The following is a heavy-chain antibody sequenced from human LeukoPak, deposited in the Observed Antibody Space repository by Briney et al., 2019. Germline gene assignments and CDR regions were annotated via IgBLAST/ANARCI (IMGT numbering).Heavy chain of an antibody. V-gene: IGHV3-9*01. CDR2: ITWNSDTI. J-gene: IGHJ6*03. D-gene: IGHD4-11*01. Sequence: PGGSLRLSCAASGFTFDDYAMHWVRQAPGKGLEWVSGITWNSDTIGYADSVKGRFAISRDNAKNSLYLQMNSLRAEDTALYYCAKDGDTYSNSYYYYYYMDVWGKGTTVTVSS. CDR1: GFTFDDYA. CDR3: AKDGDTYSNSYYYYYYMDV.